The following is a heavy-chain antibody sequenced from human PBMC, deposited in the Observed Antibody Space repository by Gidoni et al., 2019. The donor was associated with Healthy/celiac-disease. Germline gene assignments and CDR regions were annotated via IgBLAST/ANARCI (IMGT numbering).Heavy chain of an antibody. D-gene: IGHD4-17*01. CDR2: IYWDDDK. CDR3: AHRPGGDYFDY. J-gene: IGHJ4*02. Sequence: QITLKESGPTLVQPTQTLTLTGTFAGFSLSTSGVGVVWIRQPPGKALEWRALIYWDDDKRYSPSLKSRLTITKDTSKNQVVLTMTNMDPVDTATYYCAHRPGGDYFDYWGQGTLVTVSS. CDR1: GFSLSTSGVG. V-gene: IGHV2-5*02.